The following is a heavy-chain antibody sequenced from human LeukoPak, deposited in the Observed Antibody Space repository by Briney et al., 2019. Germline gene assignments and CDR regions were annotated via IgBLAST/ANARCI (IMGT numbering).Heavy chain of an antibody. Sequence: GASVKVSCKASGYTFTSYDINWVRQATGQGLEWMGWMNPNSGNTGYAQKFQGSVTMTRNSSITTAYMELRSLRSEDTAVYYCARRHGRCSDGSCYYPDYWGQGTLVTVSS. CDR1: GYTFTSYD. D-gene: IGHD2-15*01. J-gene: IGHJ4*02. CDR3: ARRHGRCSDGSCYYPDY. V-gene: IGHV1-8*01. CDR2: MNPNSGNT.